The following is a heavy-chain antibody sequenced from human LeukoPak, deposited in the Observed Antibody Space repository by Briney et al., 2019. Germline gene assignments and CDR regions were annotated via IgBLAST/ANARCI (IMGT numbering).Heavy chain of an antibody. Sequence: GASVKVSCKASGYTFTSYYMHWVRQAPGQGLEWMGIINPCGGNTGYAQKFQGRVTITRNTSISTAYMELSSLRSEDTAVYYCARGPPTYYDFWSGYKEFDYWGQGTLVTVSS. CDR1: GYTFTSYY. J-gene: IGHJ4*02. CDR2: INPCGGNT. V-gene: IGHV1-46*01. D-gene: IGHD3-3*01. CDR3: ARGPPTYYDFWSGYKEFDY.